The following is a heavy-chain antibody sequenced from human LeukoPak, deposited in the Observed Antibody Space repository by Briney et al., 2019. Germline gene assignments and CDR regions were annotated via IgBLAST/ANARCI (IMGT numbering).Heavy chain of an antibody. Sequence: GGSLRLSCAASGFTFSNYWMHWVRQAPGKGLVWISRIKSDGSRTDYADSVKGRFTISRDNSKNTLYLQMNSLRAEDTAVYYCAKDSYCSSTSCYWGKYYMDVWGKGTTVTVSS. V-gene: IGHV3-74*01. CDR3: AKDSYCSSTSCYWGKYYMDV. CDR1: GFTFSNYW. J-gene: IGHJ6*03. CDR2: IKSDGSRT. D-gene: IGHD2-2*01.